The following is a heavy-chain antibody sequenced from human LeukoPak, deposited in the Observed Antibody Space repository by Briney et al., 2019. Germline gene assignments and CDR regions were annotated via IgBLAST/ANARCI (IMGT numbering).Heavy chain of an antibody. V-gene: IGHV3-23*01. J-gene: IGHJ3*02. CDR1: GFTFSSYA. D-gene: IGHD3-22*01. CDR3: AKDPPYYYDSSGYGGGAFDI. CDR2: ISGSSGNT. Sequence: GGSLRLSCAASGFTFSSYAMSWVRQAPGKGLEWVSAISGSSGNTYYADSVKGRFTISRDNSKNTLYVQMNSLRAEDTAVYYCAKDPPYYYDSSGYGGGAFDIWGQGTMVTVSS.